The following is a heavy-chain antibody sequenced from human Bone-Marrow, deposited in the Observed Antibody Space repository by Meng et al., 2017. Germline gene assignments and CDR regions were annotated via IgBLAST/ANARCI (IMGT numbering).Heavy chain of an antibody. CDR1: GYTFTSYD. D-gene: IGHD3-10*01. V-gene: IGHV1-69*06. J-gene: IGHJ6*02. Sequence: SVKVSCKASGYTFTSYDINWVRQAPGQGLEWMGGIIPIFGTANYAQKFQGRVTITADKSTSTAYMELSSLRSEDTAVYYCARDSGYGSGSYADGSWDYYYYGMDVWGQGTTVTVSS. CDR2: IIPIFGTA. CDR3: ARDSGYGSGSYADGSWDYYYYGMDV.